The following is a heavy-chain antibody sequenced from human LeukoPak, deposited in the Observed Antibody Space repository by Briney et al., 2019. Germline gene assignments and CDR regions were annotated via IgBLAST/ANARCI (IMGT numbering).Heavy chain of an antibody. CDR1: GSTFTSYA. D-gene: IGHD2/OR15-2a*01. CDR2: INAGTGNR. J-gene: IGHJ4*02. CDR3: ARSGQLSFHLDY. V-gene: IGHV1-3*01. Sequence: ASVKVSCKTSGSTFTSYAIHWVRQAPGQRIEWMGWINAGTGNRKNSPDFQGRITTTRDTSASTAYMELTSLRSDDTDMYYCARSGQLSFHLDYWSQGSLVSVSS.